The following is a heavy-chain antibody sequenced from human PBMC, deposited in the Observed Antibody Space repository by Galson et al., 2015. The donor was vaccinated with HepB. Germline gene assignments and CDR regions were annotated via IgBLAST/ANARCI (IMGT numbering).Heavy chain of an antibody. CDR2: NNHNGNT. CDR1: GGSFSNYY. J-gene: IGHJ4*02. V-gene: IGHV4-34*01. D-gene: IGHD4-23*01. CDR3: ARGSPVVNFDY. Sequence: ETLSLTCAVYGGSFSNYYWSWIRQPPGEGLEWIGENNHNGNTNYNPSLKSRVTIPVDTSKNQFSLNLSSVTAADTAVYYCARGSPVVNFDYWGQGTLVTVSS.